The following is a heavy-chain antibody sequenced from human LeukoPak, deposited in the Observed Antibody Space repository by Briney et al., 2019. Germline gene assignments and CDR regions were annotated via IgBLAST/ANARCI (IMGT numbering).Heavy chain of an antibody. CDR2: INREGNEK. D-gene: IGHD1-26*01. Sequence: GGSLRLSCATFGFALCDYWMTWVRQVPGEGPEWVANINREGNEKYYVDSVKGRFTISRDNAKNSVDLQMDSLRVEDTAVYYCARVGTWELQRVFDFWGQGTLVTLSS. J-gene: IGHJ4*02. V-gene: IGHV3-7*01. CDR3: ARVGTWELQRVFDF. CDR1: GFALCDYW.